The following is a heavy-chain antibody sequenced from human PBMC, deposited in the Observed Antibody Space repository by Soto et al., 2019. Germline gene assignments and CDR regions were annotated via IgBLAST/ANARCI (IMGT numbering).Heavy chain of an antibody. J-gene: IGHJ6*02. D-gene: IGHD5-12*01. CDR1: GYTFTSYG. CDR3: VRIGDSGYDYGDHYYGMDV. Sequence: GASVKVSCKASGYTFTSYGISWVRQAPGQGLEWMGWISAYNGNTNYAQKLQGRVTMTTDTSTSTAYMELRSLRSDDTAVYYCVRIGDSGYDYGDHYYGMDVWGQGTTVTVSS. CDR2: ISAYNGNT. V-gene: IGHV1-18*01.